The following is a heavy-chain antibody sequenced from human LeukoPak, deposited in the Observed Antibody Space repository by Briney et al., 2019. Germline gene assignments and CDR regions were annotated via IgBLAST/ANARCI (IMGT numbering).Heavy chain of an antibody. CDR3: ARDPGDAFDI. V-gene: IGHV4-61*01. CDR2: IYYSGST. CDR1: GGSVSSGSYY. Sequence: SETLSLTCTVSGGSVSSGSYYWSWIRQPPGKGLEWIGYIYYSGSTNYNPSLKSRVTISIDTSKNQFSLKLSSVTAADTAVYYCARDPGDAFDIWGQGTMVTVSS. J-gene: IGHJ3*02.